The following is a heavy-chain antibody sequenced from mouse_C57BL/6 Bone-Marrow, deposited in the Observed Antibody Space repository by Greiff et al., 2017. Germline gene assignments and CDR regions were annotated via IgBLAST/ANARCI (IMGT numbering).Heavy chain of an antibody. Sequence: QVQLQQPGAELVKPGASVKMSCKASGYTFTSYWITWVKQRPGQGLEWIGDIYPGSGSTNYNEKFKSKATLPVDTSSRTAYMQLSSLTSEDSAVYYCARSYYGTWFAYWGQGTLVTVSA. CDR1: GYTFTSYW. V-gene: IGHV1-55*01. D-gene: IGHD1-1*01. J-gene: IGHJ3*01. CDR3: ARSYYGTWFAY. CDR2: IYPGSGST.